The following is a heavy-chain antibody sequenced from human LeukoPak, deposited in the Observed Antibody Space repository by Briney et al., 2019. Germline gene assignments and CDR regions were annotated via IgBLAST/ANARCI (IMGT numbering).Heavy chain of an antibody. CDR3: ASLRTAMVRCYYYYMDV. Sequence: PSETLSLTCTVSGGSISSYYWSWIRQPPGKGLEWIGYIYYSGSTNYNPSLKSRVTISVDTSKNQFSLKLSSVTAADTAVYYCASLRTAMVRCYYYYMDVWGKGTTVTVSS. CDR1: GGSISSYY. V-gene: IGHV4-59*08. D-gene: IGHD5-18*01. J-gene: IGHJ6*03. CDR2: IYYSGST.